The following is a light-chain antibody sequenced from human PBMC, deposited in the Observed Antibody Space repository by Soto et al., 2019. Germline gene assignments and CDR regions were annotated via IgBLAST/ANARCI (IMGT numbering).Light chain of an antibody. V-gene: IGKV3-20*01. CDR2: NVS. Sequence: EVVLTQSPGTLSLSPGEGTTLSCRACQSVRGSSFAWYQQKPGQAPRLLIDNVSSRATGIPDRFSGSGSGADSTLTISSLEPEDCAVYYYQQYGSLPVTLGPETKVDIK. CDR3: QQYGSLPVT. CDR1: QSVRGSS. J-gene: IGKJ3*01.